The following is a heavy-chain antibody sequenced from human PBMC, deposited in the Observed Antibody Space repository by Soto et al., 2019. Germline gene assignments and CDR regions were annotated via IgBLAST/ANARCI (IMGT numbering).Heavy chain of an antibody. CDR1: GFSLSTSGAG. J-gene: IGHJ5*02. V-gene: IGHV2-5*02. D-gene: IGHD6-13*01. CDR2: IYWDDDK. Sequence: GPTLVNPTQTLTLTCTFSGFSLSTSGAGVGWIRQPPGKALEWLALIYWDDDKRYSPSLKSRLTITKDTSKNQVVLTMTNMDPVDTATYYCAHSPREQQLAARRLGPNWFDPWGQCTLVTVSS. CDR3: AHSPREQQLAARRLGPNWFDP.